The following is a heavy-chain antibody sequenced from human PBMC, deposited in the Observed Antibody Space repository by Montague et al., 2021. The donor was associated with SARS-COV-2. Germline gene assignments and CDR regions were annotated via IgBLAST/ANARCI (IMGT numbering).Heavy chain of an antibody. CDR3: ARGGGSGRYYGTFDI. Sequence: SLRLSCAASGFTFSSYAMHWVRQAPGKGLEWVAVISYDGSNKYYADSVKGRFTISRDNSKNTLYLQMNSLRAEDTAVYYCARGGGSGRYYGTFDIWGQGTMVTVSS. D-gene: IGHD3-10*01. J-gene: IGHJ3*02. CDR1: GFTFSSYA. V-gene: IGHV3-30*04. CDR2: ISYDGSNK.